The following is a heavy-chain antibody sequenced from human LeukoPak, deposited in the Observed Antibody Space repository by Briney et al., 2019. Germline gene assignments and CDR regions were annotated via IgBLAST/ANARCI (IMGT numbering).Heavy chain of an antibody. CDR3: AKGSAVTDFDY. CDR1: GFTFSSYG. D-gene: IGHD2-21*02. Sequence: GRSLRLSCAASGFTFSSYGMHWVRQAPGKGLEWVAVISYDGSNKYYAESVKGRFTISRDNSKNSLYLQMNSLRAEDTAVYYCAKGSAVTDFDYWGQGTLVTVSS. J-gene: IGHJ4*02. V-gene: IGHV3-30*18. CDR2: ISYDGSNK.